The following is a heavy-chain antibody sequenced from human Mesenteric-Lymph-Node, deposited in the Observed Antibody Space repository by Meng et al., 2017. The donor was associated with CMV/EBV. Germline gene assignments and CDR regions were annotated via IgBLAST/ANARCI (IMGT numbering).Heavy chain of an antibody. V-gene: IGHV3-7*01. CDR2: IKQDGSEK. CDR1: GFTFSNYW. J-gene: IGHJ6*02. D-gene: IGHD1-26*01. CDR3: ARWGGPEGPYYYYGMDV. Sequence: GESLKISCAASGFTFSNYWMNWVRQAPGKGLEWVANIKQDGSEKYYVDSVKGRFTISRDNAKNSLYLQMNSLRAEDTAVYYCARWGGPEGPYYYYGMDVWGQGTTVTVSS.